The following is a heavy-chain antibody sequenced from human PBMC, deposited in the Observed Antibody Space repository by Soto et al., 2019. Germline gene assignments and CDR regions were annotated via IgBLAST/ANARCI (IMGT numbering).Heavy chain of an antibody. Sequence: GGSLRLSCAASGFTFSDYYMTWIRQAPGKGLEWVSYISSSGTTIYYADSVKGRFTISRDNAKNSLYLQMNSLRADDTAVYYCARDRGPGGYKSIDCWGQGTLVTVSS. D-gene: IGHD5-12*01. CDR3: ARDRGPGGYKSIDC. J-gene: IGHJ4*02. V-gene: IGHV3-11*01. CDR2: ISSSGTTI. CDR1: GFTFSDYY.